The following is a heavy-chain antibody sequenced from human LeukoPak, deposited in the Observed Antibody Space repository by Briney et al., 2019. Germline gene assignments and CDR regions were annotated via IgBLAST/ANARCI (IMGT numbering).Heavy chain of an antibody. J-gene: IGHJ3*02. D-gene: IGHD3-22*01. CDR2: ISYDGRNK. V-gene: IGHV3-30*04. CDR1: GFTFSNYA. CDR3: ARDLYDSSESAFDI. Sequence: VGSQRLSCAASGFTFSNYAMHWVRQAPGRGLEWVAVISYDGRNKYYADSVKGRFTISRDNSKNTLYLQMNSLRAEDTAVYYCARDLYDSSESAFDIWGQGTRVTVSS.